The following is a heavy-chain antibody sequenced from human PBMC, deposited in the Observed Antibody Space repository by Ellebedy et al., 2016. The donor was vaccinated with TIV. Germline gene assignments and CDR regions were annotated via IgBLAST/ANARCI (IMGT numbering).Heavy chain of an antibody. CDR2: ISYHGYNK. J-gene: IGHJ4*02. V-gene: IGHV3-30-3*01. CDR1: GFTFSSYA. D-gene: IGHD3-22*01. CDR3: AKGANYYDSSIDF. Sequence: GESLKISCAASGFTFSSYAMHWVRQAPGKGLEWVAVISYHGYNKYYADSVKGRFTISRDNSKKTLYLQMNSLRAEDTAVYYCAKGANYYDSSIDFWGQGTLVTVSS.